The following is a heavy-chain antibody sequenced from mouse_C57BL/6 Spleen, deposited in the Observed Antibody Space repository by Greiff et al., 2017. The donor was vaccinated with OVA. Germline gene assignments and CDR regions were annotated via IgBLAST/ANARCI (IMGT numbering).Heavy chain of an antibody. J-gene: IGHJ1*03. Sequence: EVNVVESGEGLVKPGGSLKLSCAASGFTFSSYAMSWVRQTPEKRLEWVAYISSGGDYIYYADTVKGRFTISRDNARNTLYLQMSSLKSEDTAMYYCTREDSWYFDVWGTGTTVTVSS. CDR1: GFTFSSYA. CDR3: TREDSWYFDV. CDR2: ISSGGDYI. V-gene: IGHV5-9-1*02.